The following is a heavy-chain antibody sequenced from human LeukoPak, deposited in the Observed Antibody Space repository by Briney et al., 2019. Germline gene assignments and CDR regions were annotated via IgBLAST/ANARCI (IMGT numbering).Heavy chain of an antibody. CDR1: GFTFSSYS. J-gene: IGHJ4*02. D-gene: IGHD2-15*01. Sequence: PGGSLRLSCAASGFTFSSYSMNWVRQAPGKGLEWVSYISSSSSTIYYADSVKGRFTISRDNAKNSLYLQMNSLRAEDTAVYYCAKDRYLVVVVAATAFDYWGQGTLVTVSS. V-gene: IGHV3-48*01. CDR2: ISSSSSTI. CDR3: AKDRYLVVVVAATAFDY.